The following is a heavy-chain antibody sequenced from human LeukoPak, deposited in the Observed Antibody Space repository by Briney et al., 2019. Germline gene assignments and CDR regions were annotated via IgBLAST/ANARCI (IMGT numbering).Heavy chain of an antibody. CDR3: ARESGTYYFDS. J-gene: IGHJ4*02. V-gene: IGHV3-53*01. Sequence: GGSLRLSCAASGFNVSSYYMSWVRQAPGKGLEWVSVIYSGGSTYYIDSVKGRFTVSRDNSKNTSYLEMNSLRAEDTAVYYCARESGTYYFDSWGQGTLVTVSS. CDR1: GFNVSSYY. CDR2: IYSGGST. D-gene: IGHD1-26*01.